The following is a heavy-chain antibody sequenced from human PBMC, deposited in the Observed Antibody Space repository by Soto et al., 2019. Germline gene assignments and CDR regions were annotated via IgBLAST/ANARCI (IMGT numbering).Heavy chain of an antibody. Sequence: PSETLSVTCAVSGGSITTGNHYWSWVRQLPGQGLQWIGLVTSTGSPHYNPSLQSRGTISLDTSKNQFSLKLNSVTAADTAVYYCARSRLSSSWYPDNWGQGTLVTVSS. D-gene: IGHD6-13*01. J-gene: IGHJ4*02. V-gene: IGHV4-31*02. CDR1: GGSITTGNHY. CDR3: ARSRLSSSWYPDN. CDR2: VTSTGSP.